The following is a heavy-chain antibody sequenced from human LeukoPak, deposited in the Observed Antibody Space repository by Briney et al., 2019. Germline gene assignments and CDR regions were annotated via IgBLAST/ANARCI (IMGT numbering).Heavy chain of an antibody. CDR2: IYYSGST. V-gene: IGHV4-39*07. J-gene: IGHJ4*02. D-gene: IGHD5-24*01. Sequence: SETLSLTCTVSGGSISSSSYYWGWIRQPPGKGLEWIGSIYYSGSTYYNPSLKSRVTISVDMSKNQFSLKLSSVTAADTAVYYCARDGYNFLSVPADYWGQGTLVTVSS. CDR3: ARDGYNFLSVPADY. CDR1: GGSISSSSYY.